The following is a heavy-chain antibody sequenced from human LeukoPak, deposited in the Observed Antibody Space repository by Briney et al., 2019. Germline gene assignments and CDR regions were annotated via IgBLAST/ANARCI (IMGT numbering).Heavy chain of an antibody. Sequence: SETLSLTCTVSGTSISSYYWSWIRQPPGKGLEWIGHIHYSGSSNYNPSLKSRVTISVDTSRNQLSLKLSSVTAADTAVYYCARHLDWDSGADAFDIWGQGTMVTVSS. CDR1: GTSISSYY. D-gene: IGHD5-12*01. CDR3: ARHLDWDSGADAFDI. CDR2: IHYSGSS. V-gene: IGHV4-59*08. J-gene: IGHJ3*02.